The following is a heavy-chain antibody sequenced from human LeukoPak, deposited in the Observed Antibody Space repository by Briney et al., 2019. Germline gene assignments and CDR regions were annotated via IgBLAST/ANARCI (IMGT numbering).Heavy chain of an antibody. D-gene: IGHD6-13*01. CDR2: IYTSGST. CDR3: ARDISSSWYGGGMDV. Sequence: PSETLALTCTVSGGSISSYYWSWIRQPAGKGLEWIGRIYTSGSTNYNPSLKSRVTMSVDTSKNQFSLKLSSVTAADTAVYYCARDISSSWYGGGMDVWGQGTTVTVSS. J-gene: IGHJ6*02. V-gene: IGHV4-4*07. CDR1: GGSISSYY.